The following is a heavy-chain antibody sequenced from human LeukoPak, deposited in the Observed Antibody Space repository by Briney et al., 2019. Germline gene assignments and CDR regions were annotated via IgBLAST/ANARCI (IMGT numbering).Heavy chain of an antibody. Sequence: PSETLSLTCTVSGGSISSSGYYWGWIRQPPWKALEWIASIYYSGSTYYNPSLKSRVTISVDTSKNQLSLKLSSLTAADTAVYYCARHEYSGSYYGLSWFDPWGQGTLVTVSS. V-gene: IGHV4-39*01. D-gene: IGHD1-26*01. CDR2: IYYSGST. CDR1: GGSISSSGYY. CDR3: ARHEYSGSYYGLSWFDP. J-gene: IGHJ5*02.